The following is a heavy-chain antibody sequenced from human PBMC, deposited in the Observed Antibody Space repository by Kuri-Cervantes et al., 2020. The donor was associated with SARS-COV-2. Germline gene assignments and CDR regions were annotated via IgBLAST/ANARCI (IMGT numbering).Heavy chain of an antibody. V-gene: IGHV4-39*01. CDR2: IYYSGST. CDR3: ARTSGYYSDYFDY. D-gene: IGHD3-22*01. Sequence: SETLSLTCTVSGGSISSSSYYWGWIRQPPGKGLEWIGSIYYSGSTYYNPSLKSRVTISVDTSKNQFSLELSSVTAADTAVYYCARTSGYYSDYFDYWGQGTLVTVSS. J-gene: IGHJ4*02. CDR1: GGSISSSSYY.